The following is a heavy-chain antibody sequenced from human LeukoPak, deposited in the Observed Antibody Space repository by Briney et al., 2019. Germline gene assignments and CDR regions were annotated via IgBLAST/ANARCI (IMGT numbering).Heavy chain of an antibody. CDR3: VRHTSYGHFDF. CDR1: GGSFSGYY. CDR2: INHSGST. J-gene: IGHJ4*02. D-gene: IGHD3-10*01. Sequence: SETLSLTCAVYGGSFSGYYWSWIRQPPGKGLEWIGEINHSGSTNYNPSLKSRLTISVDTSKNQFSLKLYSVTAADTAVYYCVRHTSYGHFDFWGQGTLVTVSS. V-gene: IGHV4-34*01.